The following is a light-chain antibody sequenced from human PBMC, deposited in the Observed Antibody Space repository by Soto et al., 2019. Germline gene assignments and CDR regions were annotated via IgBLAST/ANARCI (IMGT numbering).Light chain of an antibody. V-gene: IGKV1-39*01. CDR1: QSISSY. Sequence: DIQMTQSPSSLSASVGDRVTITCRASQSISSYLNWYQQKPGKAPKLLLYAASSLQSGVPSRFSGSGSGTDFTLTISSLQPEDFATYYCQQSYSTPLTFCGGTKVEIK. CDR3: QQSYSTPLT. J-gene: IGKJ4*01. CDR2: AAS.